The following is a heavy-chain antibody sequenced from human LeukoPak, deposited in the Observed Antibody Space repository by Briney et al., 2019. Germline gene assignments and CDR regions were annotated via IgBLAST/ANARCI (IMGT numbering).Heavy chain of an antibody. V-gene: IGHV1-2*06. D-gene: IGHD2-21*02. Sequence: ASVKVSCKASGYTFTGYYMHWVRQAPGQGLEGMGRIDPNSGGTNYAQKFQGRVTMTRDTSISTAYMELSRLRSDDTAVYYCARPYSYCGGDCPSWAFDIWGQGTMVTVSS. J-gene: IGHJ3*02. CDR3: ARPYSYCGGDCPSWAFDI. CDR1: GYTFTGYY. CDR2: IDPNSGGT.